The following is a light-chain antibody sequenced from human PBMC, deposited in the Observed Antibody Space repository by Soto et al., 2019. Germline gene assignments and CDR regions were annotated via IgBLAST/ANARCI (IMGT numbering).Light chain of an antibody. Sequence: EIVLTQSPGTLSLSPGERATLSCRASQSVSSSYLAWYQQKPGQAPRLLIYGASSRATGIPDRFSGSGSGTDFTLTISRLEPEDFAVYYCQQYGSSLLFGPGTRWIS. CDR1: QSVSSSY. V-gene: IGKV3-20*01. CDR2: GAS. J-gene: IGKJ3*01. CDR3: QQYGSSLL.